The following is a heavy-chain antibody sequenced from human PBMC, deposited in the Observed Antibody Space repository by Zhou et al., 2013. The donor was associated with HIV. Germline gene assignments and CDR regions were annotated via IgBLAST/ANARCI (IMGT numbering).Heavy chain of an antibody. Sequence: QVQLVQSGAEVKKPGASVKVSCKASGYTFTTYDINWVRQATGQGLEWMGRINPYSGNTDYAQKFQGRVSMTRDTSISTAYMELSSLRSEDTAVYYCARESGYDRYNWFDPWGQGTLVTVSS. D-gene: IGHD5-12*01. CDR3: ARESGYDRYNWFDP. CDR1: GYTFTTYD. J-gene: IGHJ5*02. V-gene: IGHV1-8*01. CDR2: INPYSGNT.